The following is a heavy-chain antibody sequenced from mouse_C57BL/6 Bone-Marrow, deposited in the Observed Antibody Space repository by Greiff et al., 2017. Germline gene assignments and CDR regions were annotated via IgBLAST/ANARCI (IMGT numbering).Heavy chain of an antibody. CDR1: GYTFTSYW. CDR2: IHPNRGST. Sequence: QVQLQQPGAELVKPGASVKLSCTASGYTFTSYWMHWVQPRPGHGLEWIGMIHPNRGSTNYNEKFTSKATLTVDKSSSTAYMQLSSLTSEDSAVFYCARYDYGRGAMDYWGQGTSVTVSS. J-gene: IGHJ4*01. CDR3: ARYDYGRGAMDY. D-gene: IGHD1-1*01. V-gene: IGHV1-64*01.